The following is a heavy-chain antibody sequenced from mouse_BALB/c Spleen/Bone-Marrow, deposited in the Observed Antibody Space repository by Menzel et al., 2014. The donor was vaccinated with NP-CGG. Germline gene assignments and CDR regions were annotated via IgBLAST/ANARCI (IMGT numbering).Heavy chain of an antibody. CDR2: IYPGSGSI. Sequence: VQRVESGPELVKPGASVKMSCKASGYTFTDYIINWVKQRTGQGLEWIGEIYPGSGSIYYNEKFKGKATLTADKSSNTAYMQFSSLTSEDSAVYLCTRSPNWDPYYAMDYWGQGTSVTVSS. V-gene: IGHV1-77*01. J-gene: IGHJ4*01. D-gene: IGHD4-1*01. CDR3: TRSPNWDPYYAMDY. CDR1: GYTFTDYI.